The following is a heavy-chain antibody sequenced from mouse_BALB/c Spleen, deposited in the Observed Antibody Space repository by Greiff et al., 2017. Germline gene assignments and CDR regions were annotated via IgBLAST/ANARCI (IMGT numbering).Heavy chain of an antibody. Sequence: QVHVKQSGAELAKPGASVKMSCKASGYTFTSYWMHWVKQRPGQGLEWIGYINPSTGYTEYNQKFKDKATLTADKSSSTAYMQLSSLTSEDSAVYYCARKNYGYYAMDYWGQGTSVTVSS. J-gene: IGHJ4*01. D-gene: IGHD1-1*02. V-gene: IGHV1-7*01. CDR2: INPSTGYT. CDR3: ARKNYGYYAMDY. CDR1: GYTFTSYW.